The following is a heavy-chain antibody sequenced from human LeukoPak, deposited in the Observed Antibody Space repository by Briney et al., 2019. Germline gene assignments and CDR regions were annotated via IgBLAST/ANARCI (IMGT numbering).Heavy chain of an antibody. Sequence: ASAKVSCKSSGYSFTTYYIRWVRQAPGQGLEWMGIINPSGGSTTYAQKFQGRVTMTRDTSTSTVYMELSSLRSEDTAVYYCARDIVVVPAGDDAFDIWGQGTMVTVSS. D-gene: IGHD2-2*01. CDR3: ARDIVVVPAGDDAFDI. CDR2: INPSGGST. V-gene: IGHV1-46*01. J-gene: IGHJ3*02. CDR1: GYSFTTYY.